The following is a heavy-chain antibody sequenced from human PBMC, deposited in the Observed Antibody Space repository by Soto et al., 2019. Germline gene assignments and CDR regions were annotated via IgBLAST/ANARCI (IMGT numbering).Heavy chain of an antibody. D-gene: IGHD2-15*01. Sequence: PSETLSLTCAVSGGSISSGGYSWSWIRQPPGKGLEWIGYIYHSGSTYYNPSLKSRVTISVDRSKNQFSLKLSSVTAADTAVYYCARALAAISLYYFDYWGQGTLVTVSS. CDR2: IYHSGST. CDR3: ARALAAISLYYFDY. V-gene: IGHV4-30-2*01. CDR1: GGSISSGGYS. J-gene: IGHJ4*02.